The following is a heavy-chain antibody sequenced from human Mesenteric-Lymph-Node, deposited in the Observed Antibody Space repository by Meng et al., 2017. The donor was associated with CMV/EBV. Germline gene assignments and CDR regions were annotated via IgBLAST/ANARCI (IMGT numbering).Heavy chain of an antibody. CDR2: ISTYNGGT. D-gene: IGHD1-1*01. CDR3: ARTANFDYFDY. J-gene: IGHJ4*02. Sequence: ASVKVSCKASGYTFTSYGISWVRQAPGQGLEWMGWISTYNGGTMYALQFQGRVTMTRDTSVSTGYMELRRLRSDDTAVYYCARTANFDYFDYWGQGTLVTVSS. CDR1: GYTFTSYG. V-gene: IGHV1-18*01.